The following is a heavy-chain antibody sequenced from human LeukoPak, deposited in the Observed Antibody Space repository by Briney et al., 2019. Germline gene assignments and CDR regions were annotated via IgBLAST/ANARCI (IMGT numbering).Heavy chain of an antibody. CDR2: IYHSGST. CDR1: GGSISSGGYS. J-gene: IGHJ4*02. Sequence: PSETLSLTCAVSGGSISSGGYSWSWIRQPPGKGLEWIGYIYHSGSTYYNPSLKSRVTMSVDRSKNQFSLELSSVTAADTAVYYCARAPSGSYYAFDYWGQGTLVTVSS. D-gene: IGHD1-26*01. V-gene: IGHV4-30-2*01. CDR3: ARAPSGSYYAFDY.